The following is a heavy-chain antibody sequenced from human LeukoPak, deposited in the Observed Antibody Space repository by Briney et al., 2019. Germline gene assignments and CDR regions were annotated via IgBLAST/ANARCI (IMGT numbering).Heavy chain of an antibody. D-gene: IGHD4-17*01. CDR2: IYYSGST. CDR1: GGSISSYY. J-gene: IGHJ3*02. V-gene: IGHV4-59*01. Sequence: SETLSLTCTVSGGSISSYYWSWIRQPPGKGLEWIGYIYYSGSTNYNPSLKSRDTISVDTSKNQFSLKLSSVTAADTAVYYCARVATVTTAYAFDIWGQGTMVTVSS. CDR3: ARVATVTTAYAFDI.